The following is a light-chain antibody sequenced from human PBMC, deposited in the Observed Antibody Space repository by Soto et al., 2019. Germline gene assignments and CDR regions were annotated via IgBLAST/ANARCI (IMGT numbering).Light chain of an antibody. Sequence: EIVLTQSPGTLSLSPGERATLSCRASQSVSSSYLAWYQQKPGQAPRPLIYGASSRATGIPDRFSGSGSGTEFTLTISSLQPDDFATYYCQHYNSYSEAFGQGTKVDI. CDR1: QSVSSSY. CDR3: QHYNSYSEA. CDR2: GAS. J-gene: IGKJ1*01. V-gene: IGKV3-20*01.